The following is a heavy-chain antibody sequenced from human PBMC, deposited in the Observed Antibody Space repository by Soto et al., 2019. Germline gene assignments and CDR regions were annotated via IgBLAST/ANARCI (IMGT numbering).Heavy chain of an antibody. V-gene: IGHV4-30-4*01. D-gene: IGHD3-10*01. CDR1: GGSISSGDYY. Sequence: SETLSLTCTVSGGSISSGDYYWSWIRQPPXKGLEWIGYIYYSGSTYYNPSLKSRVTISVDTSKNQFSLKLSSVTAADTAVYYCAREAMVRGVIITRAFDIWGQGTMVTVSS. CDR2: IYYSGST. J-gene: IGHJ3*02. CDR3: AREAMVRGVIITRAFDI.